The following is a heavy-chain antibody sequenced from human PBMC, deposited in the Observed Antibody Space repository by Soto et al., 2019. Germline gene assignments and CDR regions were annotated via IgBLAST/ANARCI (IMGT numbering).Heavy chain of an antibody. CDR1: GGTFSSYT. V-gene: IGHV1-69*02. CDR2: IIPILGIA. J-gene: IGHJ4*02. Sequence: SVKVSCKASGGTFSSYTISWVRQAPGQGLEWMGRIIPILGIANYAQKFQGRVTITADESTSTAYMELSSLRSEDTAVYYCARSEGGKVDYWGQGTLVTVSS. CDR3: ARSEGGKVDY. D-gene: IGHD2-15*01.